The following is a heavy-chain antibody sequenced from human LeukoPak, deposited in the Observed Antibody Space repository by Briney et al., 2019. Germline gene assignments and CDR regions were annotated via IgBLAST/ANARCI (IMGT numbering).Heavy chain of an antibody. CDR3: AKLVDYYGSGSYIGIDY. CDR1: GFTFSSYG. D-gene: IGHD3-10*01. J-gene: IGHJ4*02. Sequence: GRSLRLSCAASGFTFSSYGMHWVRQAPRKGLERVAFIRYDGSNKYYADSVKGRFTISRDNSKNTLYLQMNSLRAEDTAVYYCAKLVDYYGSGSYIGIDYWGQGTLVTVSS. V-gene: IGHV3-30*02. CDR2: IRYDGSNK.